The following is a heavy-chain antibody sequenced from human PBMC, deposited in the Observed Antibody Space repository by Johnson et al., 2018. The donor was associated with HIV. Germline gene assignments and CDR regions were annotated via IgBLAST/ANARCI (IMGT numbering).Heavy chain of an antibody. CDR1: GFTFDDYG. CDR3: ARRAGGLGYCSGGSCQGGAFDI. CDR2: INWNGGST. V-gene: IGHV3-20*04. D-gene: IGHD2-15*01. Sequence: MQVVESGGGVVRPGGSLRLSCAASGFTFDDYGMSWVRQAPGKGLEWVSGINWNGGSTGYADSVKGRFTISRDNAKNSLYLQMNSLRAEDTALYYCARRAGGLGYCSGGSCQGGAFDIWGQGTMVTVSS. J-gene: IGHJ3*02.